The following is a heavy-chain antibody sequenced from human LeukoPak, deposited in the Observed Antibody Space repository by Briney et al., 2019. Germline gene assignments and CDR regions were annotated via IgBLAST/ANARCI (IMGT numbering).Heavy chain of an antibody. J-gene: IGHJ4*02. Sequence: GGSLRLSCEASGFSFSNYNMDWVRQTPGKGLEWISSITTSSSYTFYADSVKGRFTISRDNARNSLYLQMNSLRAEDTALYYCARAFFPTVGAYDYWGQGTLVTVSS. CDR3: ARAFFPTVGAYDY. D-gene: IGHD1-26*01. CDR1: GFSFSNYN. V-gene: IGHV3-21*04. CDR2: ITTSSSYT.